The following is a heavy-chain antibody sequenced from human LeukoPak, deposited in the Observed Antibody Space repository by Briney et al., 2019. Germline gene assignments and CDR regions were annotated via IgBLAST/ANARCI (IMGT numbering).Heavy chain of an antibody. D-gene: IGHD3-10*01. J-gene: IGHJ4*02. Sequence: SETLSLTCAVYGGSFSGYYWSWIRKPPGKGLEWIGEINHSGSTNYNPSLRSRVTIPVDTSKNQFSLKLSSVTAADTAMYYCARGVVRGVIRTRMYYFDYWGQGTLVTVSS. CDR3: ARGVVRGVIRTRMYYFDY. CDR2: INHSGST. V-gene: IGHV4-34*01. CDR1: GGSFSGYY.